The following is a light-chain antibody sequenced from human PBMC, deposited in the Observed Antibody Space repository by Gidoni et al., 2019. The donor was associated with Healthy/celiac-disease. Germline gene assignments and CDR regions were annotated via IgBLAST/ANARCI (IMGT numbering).Light chain of an antibody. V-gene: IGKV3-11*01. CDR2: DAS. CDR1: QIVSSY. J-gene: IGKJ4*01. Sequence: DIVLTHSPATLSLSPGERATLSCRASQIVSSYLAWYQQKPGQAPRLLIYDASHRATGIPARFSGSGSGTDVTLTISSLEPEEFAVYYCQQRSNWPLTFGGGTKVDIK. CDR3: QQRSNWPLT.